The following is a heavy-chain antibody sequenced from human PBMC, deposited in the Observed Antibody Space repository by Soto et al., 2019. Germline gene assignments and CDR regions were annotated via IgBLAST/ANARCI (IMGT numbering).Heavy chain of an antibody. Sequence: PSETLSLTCIVSGGSISSNDFYWSWIRQHPGKGLEWIGYIYYSGNTYYNPSLKSRVTILVDSSKNQFSLKLSSVTAADTAVYYCARLYIIAVGPDYWGPGTLVTVSS. V-gene: IGHV4-30-4*08. CDR3: ARLYIIAVGPDY. CDR2: IYYSGNT. J-gene: IGHJ4*02. D-gene: IGHD6-19*01. CDR1: GGSISSNDFY.